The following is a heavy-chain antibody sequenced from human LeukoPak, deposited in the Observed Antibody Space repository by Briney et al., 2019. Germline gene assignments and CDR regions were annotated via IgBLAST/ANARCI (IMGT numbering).Heavy chain of an antibody. J-gene: IGHJ4*02. CDR2: ISGSGGST. D-gene: IGHD2-2*01. V-gene: IGHV3-23*01. Sequence: GGSLRLSCAASGFTFSSYAMSWVRQAPGKGLEWVSAISGSGGSTYYADSVKGRFTISRDNSKNMLYLQMNSLRAEDTAVYYCAKGGRYCSRTSCYASIVYWGQGSLVTVSS. CDR1: GFTFSSYA. CDR3: AKGGRYCSRTSCYASIVY.